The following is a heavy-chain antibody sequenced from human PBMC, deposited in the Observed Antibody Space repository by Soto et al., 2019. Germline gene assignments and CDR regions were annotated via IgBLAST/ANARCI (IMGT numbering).Heavy chain of an antibody. D-gene: IGHD3-16*01. CDR2: IIPVFGTP. V-gene: IGHV1-69*13. Sequence: SSVKVSCKDPGGLFISYAISWVRQAPGQGLEWMGGIIPVFGTPYYAQKFQGRVTITADESTNTAYMELSSLRSEDTAMYYCARGDSPYVWFNEFWGQGSLVTVSS. CDR3: ARGDSPYVWFNEF. J-gene: IGHJ4*02. CDR1: GGLFISYA.